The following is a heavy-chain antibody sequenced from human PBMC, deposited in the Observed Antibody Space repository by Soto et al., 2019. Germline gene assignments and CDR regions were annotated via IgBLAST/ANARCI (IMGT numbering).Heavy chain of an antibody. J-gene: IGHJ6*02. CDR1: GFTFSSYG. CDR3: AKDLRIGIAVAGTYGMDV. V-gene: IGHV3-30*18. CDR2: ISYDGSNK. Sequence: LSLSCAASGFTFSSYGMHWVRQAPGKGLEWVAVISYDGSNKYYAGSVKGRFTISRDNSKTTLYLQMNSLRAEDTAVYYCAKDLRIGIAVAGTYGMDVWGQGTTVTVSS. D-gene: IGHD6-19*01.